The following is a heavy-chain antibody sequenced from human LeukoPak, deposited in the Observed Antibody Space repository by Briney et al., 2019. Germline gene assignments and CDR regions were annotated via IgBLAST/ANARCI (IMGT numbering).Heavy chain of an antibody. D-gene: IGHD1-1*01. CDR3: ARRTGTLYMDV. CDR2: INHSGST. V-gene: IGHV4-34*01. J-gene: IGHJ6*03. Sequence: PSETLSLTCAVYGGSFSGYYWSWIRQPPGKGLEWIGEINHSGSTNYNPSLKSRVTISVDTSKNQFSLKLSSVTAAGTAVYYCARRTGTLYMDVWGKGTTVTVSS. CDR1: GGSFSGYY.